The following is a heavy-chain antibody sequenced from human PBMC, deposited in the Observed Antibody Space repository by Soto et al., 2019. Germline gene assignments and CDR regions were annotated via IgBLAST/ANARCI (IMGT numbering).Heavy chain of an antibody. J-gene: IGHJ4*02. CDR1: GFTLSSYS. CDR2: ISSSSSYI. CDR3: ARDWGGEGTFDY. V-gene: IGHV3-21*01. D-gene: IGHD3-16*01. Sequence: EVQLVESGGGLVKPGGSLRLSCAASGFTLSSYSMNWVRQAPGKGLEWVSSISSSSSYIYYEDSVRGRFTISRDNAKNSLYLQMNSLRAEDTAVYYCARDWGGEGTFDYWGQGTLVTVSS.